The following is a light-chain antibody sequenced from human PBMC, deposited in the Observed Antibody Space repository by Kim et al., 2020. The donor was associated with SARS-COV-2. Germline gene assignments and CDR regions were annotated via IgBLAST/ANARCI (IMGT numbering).Light chain of an antibody. Sequence: PGQSITISCTGTSSDVGSYNLVSWYQQHPGKAPKLMIYEGSKRPSGVSNRFSGSKSGNTASLTISGLQAEDEADYYCCSYAGSHVVFGGGTKLTVL. CDR1: SSDVGSYNL. J-gene: IGLJ2*01. CDR3: CSYAGSHVV. CDR2: EGS. V-gene: IGLV2-23*01.